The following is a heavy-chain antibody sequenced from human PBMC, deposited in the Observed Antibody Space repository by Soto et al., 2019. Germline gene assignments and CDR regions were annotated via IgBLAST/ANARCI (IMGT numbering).Heavy chain of an antibody. CDR1: GYSFTSYW. V-gene: IGHV5-10-1*03. Sequence: EVQLVQSGAEVKKPGESLRISCKGSGYSFTSYWISWVRQMPGKGLEWMGRIDPSDSYTNYSPSFQGHVTISADKSISTAYLQWSSLKASDTAMYYCARRLEPLAYCGGDCEPLWGQGTLVTVSS. CDR2: IDPSDSYT. J-gene: IGHJ4*02. D-gene: IGHD2-21*02. CDR3: ARRLEPLAYCGGDCEPL.